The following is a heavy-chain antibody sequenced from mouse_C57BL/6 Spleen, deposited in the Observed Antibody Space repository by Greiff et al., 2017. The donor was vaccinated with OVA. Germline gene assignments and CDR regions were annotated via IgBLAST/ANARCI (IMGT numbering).Heavy chain of an antibody. J-gene: IGHJ2*01. D-gene: IGHD2-4*01. CDR3: ARGYDYDRGYYFDY. Sequence: EVKVVESGPELVKPGASVKISCKASGYSFTGYYMHWVKQSSEKSLEWIGEINPSTGGTSYNQKFKGKATLTVDKSSSTAYMQLKSLTSEDSAVYYCARGYDYDRGYYFDYWGQGTTLTVSS. CDR1: GYSFTGYY. CDR2: INPSTGGT. V-gene: IGHV1-43*01.